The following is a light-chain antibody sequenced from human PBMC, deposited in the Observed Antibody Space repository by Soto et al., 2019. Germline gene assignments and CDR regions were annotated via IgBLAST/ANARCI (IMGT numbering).Light chain of an antibody. CDR1: SSDVGGNKY. J-gene: IGLJ1*01. Sequence: QSVLTQPASVSGSPGQSITISCTGSSSDVGGNKYVSWYQQYPGKAPKLMICDVSNRPSGVSNRFSGSKSGNTASLTISGLQAEDEADYYCSAFTGTTYVFGTGTKHTVL. V-gene: IGLV2-14*01. CDR2: DVS. CDR3: SAFTGTTYV.